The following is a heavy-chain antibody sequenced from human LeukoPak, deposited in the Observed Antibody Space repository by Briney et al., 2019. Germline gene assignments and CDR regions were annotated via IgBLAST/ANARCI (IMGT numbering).Heavy chain of an antibody. CDR3: AKADQGYYDSSGCFDY. Sequence: GGSLRLSCAASGFTFSSYSMNWVRQAPGKGLEWVSSISSSSSYIYYADSVKGRFTISRDNAKNSLYLQMNSLRAEDTAVYYRAKADQGYYDSSGCFDYWGQGTLVTVSS. V-gene: IGHV3-21*04. CDR2: ISSSSSYI. J-gene: IGHJ4*02. D-gene: IGHD3-22*01. CDR1: GFTFSSYS.